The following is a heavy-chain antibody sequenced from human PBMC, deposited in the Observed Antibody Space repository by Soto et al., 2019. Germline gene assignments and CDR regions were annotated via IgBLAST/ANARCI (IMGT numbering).Heavy chain of an antibody. CDR1: GGTFSSYA. Sequence: QVQLVQSGAEVKKPGSSVKVSCKASGGTFSSYAISWVRQAPGQGLEWMGGIIPIFGTANYAQKFQGRVTITADEFTSTAYKELSSLRIEDTAVYYCARPDDYSIDRSTTYGMDVWGQGTTVTVSS. CDR3: ARPDDYSIDRSTTYGMDV. CDR2: IIPIFGTA. V-gene: IGHV1-69*12. D-gene: IGHD4-4*01. J-gene: IGHJ6*02.